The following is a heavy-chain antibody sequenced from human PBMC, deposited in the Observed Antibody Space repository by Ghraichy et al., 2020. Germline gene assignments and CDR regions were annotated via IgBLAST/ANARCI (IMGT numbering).Heavy chain of an antibody. CDR3: ARDSVLPFYTDSSGYCDY. CDR1: GFTFSSYS. CDR2: ISNSSSYI. V-gene: IGHV3-21*01. D-gene: IGHD3-22*01. Sequence: GGSLRLSCAASGFTFSSYSMNWVRQAPGNGLAWVSSISNSSSYIYYADSVKGRFTISRDNAKNSLYLQMNSLRAEDTAVYYCARDSVLPFYTDSSGYCDYWGQGTLVTVSS. J-gene: IGHJ4*02.